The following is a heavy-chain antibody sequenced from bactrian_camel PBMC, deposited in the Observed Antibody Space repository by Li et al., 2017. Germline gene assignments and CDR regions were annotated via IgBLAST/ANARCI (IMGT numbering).Heavy chain of an antibody. CDR1: SYGDARC. D-gene: IGHD5*01. V-gene: IGHV3S59*01. J-gene: IGHJ4*01. Sequence: VQAGGSLTLSCKASSYGDARCMAWFRQTTGKEREGVAAIAPSTGSTYYDDSIKGRFTVSHVNSNNTLHLQMNSLKPEDTAVYYCAARRVLGWCSSSVGDYAYWGQGTQVTVS. CDR2: IAPSTGST. CDR3: AARRVLGWCSSSVGDYAY.